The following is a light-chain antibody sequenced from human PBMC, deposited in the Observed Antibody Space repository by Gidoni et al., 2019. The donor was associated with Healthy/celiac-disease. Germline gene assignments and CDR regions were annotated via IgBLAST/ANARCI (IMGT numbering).Light chain of an antibody. V-gene: IGKV3-20*01. CDR2: GAS. Sequence: EIVLTQSPGTLSLSPGERATISCRASQSVSSSYLAWYQQKPGQAPRLLIYGASSRATGIPDRFSGSGSGTDFTLTISRLEPEDFAVYYCQQYGSSRWTFGQGTKVKIK. J-gene: IGKJ1*01. CDR1: QSVSSSY. CDR3: QQYGSSRWT.